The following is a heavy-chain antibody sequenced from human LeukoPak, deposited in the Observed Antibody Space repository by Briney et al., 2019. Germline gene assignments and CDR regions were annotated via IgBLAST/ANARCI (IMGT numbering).Heavy chain of an antibody. V-gene: IGHV4-59*01. Sequence: SETLSLTCTVSGGSIRSYHWSWIRQPPGKGLEWIGYIYYSGSTNYNPSLKSRVTISVDTSKNQFSLKLSSVTAADTAVYYCARGTTMIVVVITSRAPRYFDLWGRGTLVTVSS. CDR1: GGSIRSYH. CDR2: IYYSGST. CDR3: ARGTTMIVVVITSRAPRYFDL. D-gene: IGHD3-22*01. J-gene: IGHJ2*01.